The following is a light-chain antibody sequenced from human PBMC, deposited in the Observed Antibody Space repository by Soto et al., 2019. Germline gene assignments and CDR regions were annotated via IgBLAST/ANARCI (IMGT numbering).Light chain of an antibody. CDR3: QQLNSYPVT. CDR1: QGIATY. J-gene: IGKJ4*01. CDR2: AAS. V-gene: IGKV1-9*01. Sequence: QLTQSPSSLSASVGDRVTITCRASQGIATYLAWYQQKPGQAPKLLIYAASTLQSGVLSRFSGSGSGTDFTLTISSLQPEDFATYYCQQLNSYPVTFGGGTKVEI.